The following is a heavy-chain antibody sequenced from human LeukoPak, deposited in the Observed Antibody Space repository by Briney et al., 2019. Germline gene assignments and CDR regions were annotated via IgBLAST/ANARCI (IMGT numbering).Heavy chain of an antibody. Sequence: PSETLSLTCAVYGGSFSGYYWSWLRQPPGKGLEWIGEINHSGSTNYNPSLKSRVTISVDTSKNQFSLTLSSVAAADAAVYYCARECITGTARHFDYWGQGTLVTVSS. V-gene: IGHV4-34*01. CDR3: ARECITGTARHFDY. CDR2: INHSGST. J-gene: IGHJ4*02. D-gene: IGHD1-7*01. CDR1: GGSFSGYY.